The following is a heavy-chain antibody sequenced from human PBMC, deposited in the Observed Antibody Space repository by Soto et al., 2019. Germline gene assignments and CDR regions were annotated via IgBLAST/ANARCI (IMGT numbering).Heavy chain of an antibody. J-gene: IGHJ4*02. CDR2: IIPIFGTA. CDR1: GGTFSSYA. Sequence: QVQLVQSGAEVKKPGSSVKVSCKASGGTFSSYAISWVRQAPGQGLEWMGGIIPIFGTANYAQKFQGRVTITADESTRTAYMELSSLRSEDTAVYYCALGGRDGYAYRGGFDYWGQGTLVTVSS. CDR3: ALGGRDGYAYRGGFDY. D-gene: IGHD5-12*01. V-gene: IGHV1-69*01.